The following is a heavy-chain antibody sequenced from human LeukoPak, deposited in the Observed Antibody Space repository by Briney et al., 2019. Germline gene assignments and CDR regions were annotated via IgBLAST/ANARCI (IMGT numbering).Heavy chain of an antibody. CDR3: ARAVTSTEGY. CDR1: GFTFSTYW. V-gene: IGHV3-7*03. J-gene: IGHJ4*02. Sequence: GGSLRLSCAASGFTFSTYWMTWVRQAPGKGLEWVASLNQDGSEKYYVDSVKGRYTISRDNAQKSLYLEMKSLSAKDTAVYYCARAVTSTEGYWGQGTLVTVSS. CDR2: LNQDGSEK.